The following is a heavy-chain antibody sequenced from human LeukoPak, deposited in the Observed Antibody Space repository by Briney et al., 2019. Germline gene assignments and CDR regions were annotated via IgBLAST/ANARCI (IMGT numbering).Heavy chain of an antibody. D-gene: IGHD3-3*01. Sequence: PSETLSLTCTVSGGSISSYYWSWIRQPPGKGLEWIGYIYYSGSTNYNPSLKSRVTISVDASKNQFSLKLSSVTAADTAVYYCARAFWSGYSNDWFDPWGQGTLVTVSS. CDR2: IYYSGST. J-gene: IGHJ5*02. V-gene: IGHV4-59*01. CDR3: ARAFWSGYSNDWFDP. CDR1: GGSISSYY.